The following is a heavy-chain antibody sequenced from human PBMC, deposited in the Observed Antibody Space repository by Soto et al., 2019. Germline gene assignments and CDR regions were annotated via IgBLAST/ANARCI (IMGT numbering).Heavy chain of an antibody. V-gene: IGHV4-39*01. Sequence: QLVLQESGPGLVKSSETLSLTCCVSGGSISSSSYYWNWIRQSPGKGLEWIGSVYYSGTTYYNPSLKGRVTISVDTYNQFSLRLSSVTAADTAYYFCARRPMIGPVAENAFDIWGQGTRVTVSS. CDR1: GGSISSSSYY. CDR3: ARRPMIGPVAENAFDI. J-gene: IGHJ3*02. CDR2: VYYSGTT. D-gene: IGHD6-19*01.